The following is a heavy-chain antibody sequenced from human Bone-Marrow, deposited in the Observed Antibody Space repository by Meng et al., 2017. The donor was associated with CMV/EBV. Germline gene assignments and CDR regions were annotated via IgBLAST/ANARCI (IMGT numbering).Heavy chain of an antibody. CDR1: STFTSYA. J-gene: IGHJ4*02. CDR2: VNCGNGNT. D-gene: IGHD2-2*01. CDR3: AREDCTTSSCYKSLDY. Sequence: STFTSYAIRWVRPAPRQRLEWMGWVNCGNGNTKYSQEFQGRVTMTRDTSASTAYMELSSLTSEDTGVYHCAREDCTTSSCYKSLDYWGQGTLVTVSS. V-gene: IGHV1-3*01.